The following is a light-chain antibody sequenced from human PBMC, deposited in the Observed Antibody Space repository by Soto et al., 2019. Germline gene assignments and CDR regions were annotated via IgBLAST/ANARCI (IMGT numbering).Light chain of an antibody. CDR1: QSVSNNY. V-gene: IGKV3D-20*01. CDR3: QQYGSSPGT. J-gene: IGKJ1*01. CDR2: DAS. Sequence: EIVLTQSPGTLSLSPGERATLSCRASQSVSNNYLAWYQQKSGLAHRLLIYDASSRATGIPDRFSGSGSGTDFTLTISRLEPEDFAVYYCQQYGSSPGTFGQGTKVDNK.